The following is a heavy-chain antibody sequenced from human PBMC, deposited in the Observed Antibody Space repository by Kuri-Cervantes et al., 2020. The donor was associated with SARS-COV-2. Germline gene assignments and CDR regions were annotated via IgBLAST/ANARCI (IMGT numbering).Heavy chain of an antibody. CDR1: GGTFSSYA. J-gene: IGHJ3*02. V-gene: IGHV1-69*13. CDR2: IIPIFGTA. CDR3: ARAFWGGDKWLAPKEHAFDI. Sequence: SVKVSCKASGGTFSSYAISWVRQAPGQGLESMGRIIPIFGTANYAQKFQGRVTITADESTSTAYMELSSLRSEDTAVYYCARAFWGGDKWLAPKEHAFDIWGQGTMVTVSS. D-gene: IGHD6-19*01.